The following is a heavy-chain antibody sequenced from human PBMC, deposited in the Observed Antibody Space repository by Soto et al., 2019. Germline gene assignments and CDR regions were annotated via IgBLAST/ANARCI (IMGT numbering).Heavy chain of an antibody. D-gene: IGHD3-22*01. CDR1: GYTFTSYA. J-gene: IGHJ4*02. Sequence: QVQLVQSGAEVKKPGASVKVSCKASGYTFTSYAMHWVRQAPGQRLEWMGWINAGNGNTKYSQKFQGRVTITRDTSASTAYMELSSLRSEDTAVYYCATTQYYYDSSGYPKLEFDYWGQGTLVTVSS. CDR3: ATTQYYYDSSGYPKLEFDY. V-gene: IGHV1-3*01. CDR2: INAGNGNT.